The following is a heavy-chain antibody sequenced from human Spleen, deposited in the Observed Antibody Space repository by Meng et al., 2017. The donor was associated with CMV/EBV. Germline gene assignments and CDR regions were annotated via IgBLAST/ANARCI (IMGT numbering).Heavy chain of an antibody. J-gene: IGHJ5*02. Sequence: GGSLRLSCSASGFTFSSYAVYWVRQAPGKGLDYVSAISSNGESTYYADSVKGRLTISRDNTRNSLYLQMNGLRAEDTAVYYCARDLHVDGLDPWGQGTLVTVSS. CDR2: ISSNGEST. CDR1: GFTFSSYA. V-gene: IGHV3-64*04. CDR3: ARDLHVDGLDP.